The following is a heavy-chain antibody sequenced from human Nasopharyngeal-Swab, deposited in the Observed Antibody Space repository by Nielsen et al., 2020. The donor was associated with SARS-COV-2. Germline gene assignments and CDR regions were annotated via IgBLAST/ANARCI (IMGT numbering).Heavy chain of an antibody. D-gene: IGHD3-9*01. Sequence: GSLRLSCAASGFTFSSYAMHWVRQAPGKGLEWVAVISYDGSNKYYADSVKGRFTISRDNSKNTLYLQMNSLRAEDTAVYYCVKDMAYYDILTGAQTRYYYYGMDVWGQGTTVTVSS. CDR1: GFTFSSYA. J-gene: IGHJ6*02. V-gene: IGHV3-30*04. CDR3: VKDMAYYDILTGAQTRYYYYGMDV. CDR2: ISYDGSNK.